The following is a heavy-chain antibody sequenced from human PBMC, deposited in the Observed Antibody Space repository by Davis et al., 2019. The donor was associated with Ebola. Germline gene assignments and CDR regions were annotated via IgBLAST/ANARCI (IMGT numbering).Heavy chain of an antibody. CDR3: ARALMITFGGVIEYNWFDP. D-gene: IGHD3-16*02. V-gene: IGHV4-34*01. CDR2: INHSGST. CDR1: GGSFSGYY. J-gene: IGHJ5*02. Sequence: MPSETLSLTCAVYGGSFSGYYWSWIRQPPGKGLEWIGEINHSGSTNYNPSLKSRVTISVDTSKNQFSLKLSSVTAADTAVYYCARALMITFGGVIEYNWFDPWGQGTLVTVSS.